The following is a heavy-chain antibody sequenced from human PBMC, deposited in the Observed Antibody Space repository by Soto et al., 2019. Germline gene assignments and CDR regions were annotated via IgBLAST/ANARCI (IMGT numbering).Heavy chain of an antibody. CDR2: FDPEDGET. Sequence: ASVKVSCKVSGYTLTELSMHWVRQAPGKGLEWMGGFDPEDGETIYAQKFQGRVTMTEDTSTDTAYMELSSLRSEGTAVYYCATTPSRRQLVRATYYYYMDVWGKGTTVTVSS. J-gene: IGHJ6*03. CDR1: GYTLTELS. D-gene: IGHD6-13*01. V-gene: IGHV1-24*01. CDR3: ATTPSRRQLVRATYYYYMDV.